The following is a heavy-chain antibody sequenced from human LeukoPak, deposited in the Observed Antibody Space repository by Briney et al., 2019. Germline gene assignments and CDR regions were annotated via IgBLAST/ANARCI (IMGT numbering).Heavy chain of an antibody. D-gene: IGHD2-2*01. Sequence: PSETLSLTCAVSGGSISSSNWWSWVRQPPGQGLEWIGEIYHSGSTNYNPSLKSRVTISVDKSKNQFSLKLSSVTAADTAVYYCARDAKVVPAAMTVTGSYYYYYGMDVWGKGTTVTVSS. J-gene: IGHJ6*04. CDR3: ARDAKVVPAAMTVTGSYYYYYGMDV. CDR2: IYHSGST. V-gene: IGHV4-4*02. CDR1: GGSISSSNW.